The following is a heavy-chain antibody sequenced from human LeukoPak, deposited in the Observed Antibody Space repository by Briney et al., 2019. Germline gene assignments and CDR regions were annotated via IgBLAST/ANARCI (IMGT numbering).Heavy chain of an antibody. CDR3: ARGGSAVAGTGVWVY. CDR1: GYTFTGYY. Sequence: ASVKVSCKASGYTFTGYYMHWVRQAPGQGLEWMGWINPNSGGTNYAQKFQGWVTMTRDTSISTAYMELSRLRSDDTAVYYCARGGSAVAGTGVWVYWGQGTLVTVSS. V-gene: IGHV1-2*04. D-gene: IGHD6-19*01. J-gene: IGHJ4*02. CDR2: INPNSGGT.